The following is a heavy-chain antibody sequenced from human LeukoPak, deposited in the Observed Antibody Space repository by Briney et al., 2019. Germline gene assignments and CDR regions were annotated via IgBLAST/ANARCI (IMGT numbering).Heavy chain of an antibody. D-gene: IGHD3-10*01. CDR3: ARDVRYYGSGSYDDY. J-gene: IGHJ4*02. CDR1: GGYLSSYY. Sequence: SETLSLTCTVSGGYLSSYYWNWIRQPPGKGLEWIGYIYYSGSTNYNPSLKSRVTISIDTSKNQFSLKLSSVTAADTAVYYCARDVRYYGSGSYDDYWGQGTLVTVSS. CDR2: IYYSGST. V-gene: IGHV4-59*01.